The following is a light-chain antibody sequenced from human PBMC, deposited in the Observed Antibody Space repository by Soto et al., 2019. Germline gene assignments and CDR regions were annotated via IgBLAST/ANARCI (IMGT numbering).Light chain of an antibody. V-gene: IGKV3-15*01. CDR1: QSVSSN. CDR3: QQYNNWQFN. J-gene: IGKJ3*01. Sequence: EIVMTQSPATLSVSPGERATLSCRASQSVSSNLAWYQQKPGQAPRLLIYGASTRATGIPARFSGSGSGTEFTLTISSLQSEDFEVYYCQQYNNWQFNFGPGTKADIX. CDR2: GAS.